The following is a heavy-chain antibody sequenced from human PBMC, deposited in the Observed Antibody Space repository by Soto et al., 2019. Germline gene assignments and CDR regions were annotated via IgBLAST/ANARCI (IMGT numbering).Heavy chain of an antibody. V-gene: IGHV3-30*03. Sequence: QVQLVESGGGVVQPGRSLRLSCAASGFPFTSYGMHWVREGPDKGLEWVAIISYDGSDKYYADSVQGRFTISRDNSKNTLYLQMNSLRHEDTALYYCVGGQYYFDYRGQGTLVIVSS. D-gene: IGHD3-10*01. CDR3: VGGQYYFDY. CDR2: ISYDGSDK. CDR1: GFPFTSYG. J-gene: IGHJ4*02.